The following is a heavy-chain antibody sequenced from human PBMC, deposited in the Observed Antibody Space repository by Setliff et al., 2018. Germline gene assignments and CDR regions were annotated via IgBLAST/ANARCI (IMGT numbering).Heavy chain of an antibody. CDR1: GGSFSTYY. V-gene: IGHV4-59*08. Sequence: ETLSLTCAVYGGSFSTYYWIWIRQPPGKGLEWIGYIYYSGSTYYNPSLKSRVTISVDTSKNQFSLKLSSVTAADTAVYYCARGRLHYYDSSGYSYWGQGTLVTVSS. D-gene: IGHD3-22*01. CDR3: ARGRLHYYDSSGYSY. J-gene: IGHJ4*02. CDR2: IYYSGST.